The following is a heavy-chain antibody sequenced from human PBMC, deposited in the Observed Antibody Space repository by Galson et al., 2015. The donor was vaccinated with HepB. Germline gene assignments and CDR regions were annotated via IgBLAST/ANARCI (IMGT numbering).Heavy chain of an antibody. D-gene: IGHD2-2*01. CDR3: AKDVGSIWNYYGVDV. J-gene: IGHJ6*02. Sequence: SLRLSCAASGSTFSSHAMSWVRQAPGKGPEWVSAISGSGGGTYYAHSVKGRFTISRDNSKNTLYLQMNSLRPEDTAVSYCAKDVGSIWNYYGVDVWGQGTTVTVSS. CDR1: GSTFSSHA. V-gene: IGHV3-23*01. CDR2: ISGSGGGT.